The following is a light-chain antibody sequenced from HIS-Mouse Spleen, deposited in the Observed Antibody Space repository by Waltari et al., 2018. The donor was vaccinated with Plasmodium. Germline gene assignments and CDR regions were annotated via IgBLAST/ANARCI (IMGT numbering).Light chain of an antibody. CDR3: QSADSSGTPNWV. CDR1: ALPKQY. J-gene: IGLJ3*02. V-gene: IGLV3-25*03. CDR2: KDS. Sequence: SYELTQQPSVSVSPGQTARITCSGDALPKQYAYWYQQKPGQAPVLVIYKDSERPSGITERFSGSSSGTTGTLTISGVQAEDEADYYCQSADSSGTPNWVFGGGTKLTVL.